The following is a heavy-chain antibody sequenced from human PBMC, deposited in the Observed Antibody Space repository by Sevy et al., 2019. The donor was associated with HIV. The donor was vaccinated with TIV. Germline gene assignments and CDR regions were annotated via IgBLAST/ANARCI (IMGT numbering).Heavy chain of an antibody. J-gene: IGHJ4*02. CDR3: VRADPAQHFDS. CDR1: GDTFTNNY. CDR2: IDPIGGNA. Sequence: ASVKVSCKASGDTFTNNYMHWVRQAPGQGLEWMGIIDPIGGNASYAQKFQGRVSMTRDTSTSTIYLDLSSLRSEDTAVYYCVRADPAQHFDSWGQGTLVTVSS. V-gene: IGHV1-46*01.